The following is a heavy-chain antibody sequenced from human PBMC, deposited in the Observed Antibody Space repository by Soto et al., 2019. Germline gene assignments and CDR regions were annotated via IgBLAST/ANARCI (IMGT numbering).Heavy chain of an antibody. Sequence: QVQLQESGPGLVKPSGTLSLTCAVSGDSISSDKWWSWVRQPPGKGLEWIGEIHHSGRTNYNPSLNGRVTKLVKKYKNQVSLELSSMTAADTAVYYCARGGDWQFDYWGQGTPVTVSS. V-gene: IGHV4-4*02. D-gene: IGHD2-21*02. CDR2: IHHSGRT. CDR3: ARGGDWQFDY. J-gene: IGHJ4*02. CDR1: GDSISSDKW.